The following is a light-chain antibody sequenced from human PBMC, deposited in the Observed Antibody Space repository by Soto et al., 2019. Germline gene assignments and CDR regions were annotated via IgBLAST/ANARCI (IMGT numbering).Light chain of an antibody. CDR3: SSFTSRFTFV. Sequence: SVLTLPASVSGSPGQSIAICCTGTRSDVCAYNYVSWYQQHPGKAPKLMISEVTNRPSGVSDRFSGSKSGNTASLTISGLQAEDEADYYCSSFTSRFTFVFGTGTKVTVL. CDR1: RSDVCAYNY. CDR2: EVT. V-gene: IGLV2-14*01. J-gene: IGLJ1*01.